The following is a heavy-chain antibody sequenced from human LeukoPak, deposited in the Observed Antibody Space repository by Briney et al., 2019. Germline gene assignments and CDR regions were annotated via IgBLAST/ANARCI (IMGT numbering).Heavy chain of an antibody. CDR3: ARYDSSGYYEAFDI. V-gene: IGHV4-39*07. CDR1: GFSFSTYW. CDR2: IYYSGST. J-gene: IGHJ3*02. Sequence: GSLRLSCAASGFSFSTYWMTWVRQPPGKGLEWIGSIYYSGSTYYNPSLKSRVTISVDTSKNQFSLKLSSVTAADTAVYYCARYDSSGYYEAFDIWGQGTMVTVSS. D-gene: IGHD3-22*01.